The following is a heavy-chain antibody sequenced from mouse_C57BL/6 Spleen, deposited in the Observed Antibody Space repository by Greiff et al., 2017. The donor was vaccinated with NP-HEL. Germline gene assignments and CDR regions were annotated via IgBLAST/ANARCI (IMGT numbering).Heavy chain of an antibody. CDR3: ARTQTGPFDY. CDR2: IDPSDSYT. J-gene: IGHJ2*01. V-gene: IGHV1-69*01. CDR1: GYTFTSYW. Sequence: VQLQQPGAELVMPGASVKLSCKASGYTFTSYWMHWVKQRPGQGLEWIGEIDPSDSYTNYNQKFKGKSTLTVDKSSSTAYMQLSSLTSEDSAVYYCARTQTGPFDYWGQGTTLTVSS. D-gene: IGHD4-1*01.